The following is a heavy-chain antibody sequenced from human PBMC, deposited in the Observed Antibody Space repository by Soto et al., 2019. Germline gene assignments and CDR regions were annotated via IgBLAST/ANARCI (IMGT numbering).Heavy chain of an antibody. CDR3: ARASGNSYWFDP. CDR2: ISAYNGNT. J-gene: IGHJ5*02. D-gene: IGHD1-26*01. Sequence: QVQLVQSGAEVKKPGASVKVSCKASGYTFTSYGISWVRQAPGQGLEWMGWISAYNGNTNYAQKLQGSVTITTDTSTSTAYKELRSLRSDDTAVYYGARASGNSYWFDPWGQGTLVTVSS. V-gene: IGHV1-18*01. CDR1: GYTFTSYG.